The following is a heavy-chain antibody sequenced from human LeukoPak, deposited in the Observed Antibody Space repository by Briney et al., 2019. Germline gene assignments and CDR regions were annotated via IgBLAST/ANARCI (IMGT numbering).Heavy chain of an antibody. CDR2: INAGNGNT. V-gene: IGHV1-3*01. CDR1: GYTFTSYA. Sequence: GASVKVSCKASGYTFTSYAMHWVRQAPGQRLEWMGWINAGNGNTKYSQKFQGRVTITRDTSASTAYMELSSLRSEDTAVYYCARDSPYSGSLRYYYYGMDVWGQGTTVTVSS. D-gene: IGHD1-26*01. J-gene: IGHJ6*02. CDR3: ARDSPYSGSLRYYYYGMDV.